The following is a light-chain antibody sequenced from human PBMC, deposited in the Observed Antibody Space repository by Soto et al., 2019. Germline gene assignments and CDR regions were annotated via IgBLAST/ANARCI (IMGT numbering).Light chain of an antibody. CDR1: SSNIGSNY. CDR3: AAWDDSLSGLWV. V-gene: IGLV1-47*01. Sequence: QSVLTQLPSASGTPGQRVTISCSGSSSNIGSNYVYWYQQLPGTAPKLLIYRNNQRPSGVPDRFSGSKSGTSASLAISGLRSEDEADYYCAAWDDSLSGLWVFGTGTKVTVL. CDR2: RNN. J-gene: IGLJ1*01.